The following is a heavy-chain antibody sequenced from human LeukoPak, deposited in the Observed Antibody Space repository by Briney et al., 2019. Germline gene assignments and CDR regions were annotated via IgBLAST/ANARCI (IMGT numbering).Heavy chain of an antibody. J-gene: IGHJ3*02. CDR3: ARVLLERPGIDSFDI. CDR2: ISSSWSTI. D-gene: IGHD1-1*01. V-gene: IGHV3-48*01. Sequence: GGSLRLSCAASGFTFSSYSMEWVPPAPGKGREWVSHISSSWSTIYYADSVKGRFTISRDNAKNSLYLQMNSLRAEDTAVYYCARVLLERPGIDSFDIWGQGTTVTVSS. CDR1: GFTFSSYS.